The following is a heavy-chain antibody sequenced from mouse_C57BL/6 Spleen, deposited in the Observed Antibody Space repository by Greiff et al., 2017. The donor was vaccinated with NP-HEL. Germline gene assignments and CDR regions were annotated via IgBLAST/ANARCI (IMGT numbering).Heavy chain of an antibody. CDR1: GYTFTDYE. CDR3: TTGTTVVAPNYFDY. V-gene: IGHV1-15*01. Sequence: VKLQESGAELVRPGASVTLSCKASGYTFTDYEMHWVKQTPVHGLEWIGAIDPETGGTAYNQKFKGKAILTADKSSSTAYMELRSLTSEDSAVYYCTTGTTVVAPNYFDYWGQGTTLTVSS. D-gene: IGHD1-1*01. J-gene: IGHJ2*01. CDR2: IDPETGGT.